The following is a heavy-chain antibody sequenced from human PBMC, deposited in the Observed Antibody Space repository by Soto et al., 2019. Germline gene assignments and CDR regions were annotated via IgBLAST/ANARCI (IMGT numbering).Heavy chain of an antibody. Sequence: QVQLVQSGAEVKKPGASVKVSCKASGYTFTSYGISWVRQAPGQGLEWMGWISANNGNTNYAQKLQGRVTMTTDTSTSRAYMELRSLRYDDRAVYSCARDRGSYALDYWGQGTLVTVSS. J-gene: IGHJ4*02. CDR2: ISANNGNT. D-gene: IGHD1-26*01. V-gene: IGHV1-18*01. CDR1: GYTFTSYG. CDR3: ARDRGSYALDY.